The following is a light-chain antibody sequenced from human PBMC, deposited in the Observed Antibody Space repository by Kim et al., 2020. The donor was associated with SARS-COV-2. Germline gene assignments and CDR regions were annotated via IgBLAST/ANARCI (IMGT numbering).Light chain of an antibody. CDR3: QAWDSSTAV. CDR2: QDS. V-gene: IGLV3-1*01. J-gene: IGLJ1*01. CDR1: KLGDKY. Sequence: GSPEQTARITCSGDKLGDKYACWYQQKPGQSPVLVIYQDSKRPSGIPERFSGSNSGNTATLTISGTQAMDEADYYCQAWDSSTAVFGTGTKVTVL.